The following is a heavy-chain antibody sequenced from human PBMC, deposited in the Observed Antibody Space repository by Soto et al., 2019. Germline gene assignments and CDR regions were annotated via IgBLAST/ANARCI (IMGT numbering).Heavy chain of an antibody. J-gene: IGHJ5*01. CDR2: INHSGRV. D-gene: IGHD3-22*01. CDR3: STRAYDTNGYYRFDP. V-gene: IGHV4-34*01. Sequence: SEILSLTCAVYGGSFSGHSWTWIRQSPGKGLEWIGDINHSGRVNYSPSLKSRVTISLDTSKNQFSLTLSAVTAADTAMYYCSTRAYDTNGYYRFDPWGQGTLVTVSS. CDR1: GGSFSGHS.